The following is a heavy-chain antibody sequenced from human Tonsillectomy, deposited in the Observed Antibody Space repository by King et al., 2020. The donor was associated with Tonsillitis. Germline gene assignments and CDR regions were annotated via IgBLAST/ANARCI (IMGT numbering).Heavy chain of an antibody. J-gene: IGHJ6*02. CDR2: ISYDGSNK. D-gene: IGHD3-22*01. CDR3: ARLAGYDSSGYYQTDRYYYYSGMDV. CDR1: GFTFSSNG. V-gene: IGHV3-30*03. Sequence: VQLVESGGGVVQPGRSLRLSCAASGFTFSSNGMHWVRQAPGKGLEWVAVISYDGSNKYYADSAKGRFTISRDNSKNTLYLQMNSLRTEDTAVYYCARLAGYDSSGYYQTDRYYYYSGMDVWGQGSTVTVSS.